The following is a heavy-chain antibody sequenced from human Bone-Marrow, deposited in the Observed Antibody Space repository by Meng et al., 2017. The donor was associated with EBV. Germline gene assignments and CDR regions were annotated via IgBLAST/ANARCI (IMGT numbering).Heavy chain of an antibody. J-gene: IGHJ4*02. V-gene: IGHV1-69*01. D-gene: IGHD3-10*01. CDR1: GGTFSRDA. CDR3: ASESGRGFTPDF. CDR2: LIPMSGAP. Sequence: QAQLAQSVAEVKKPGTSVNVSCKASGGTFSRDAVSWVRQGPGQGLEWLGGLIPMSGAPHYAQKFQNRVTITADEYTRTHYMELSSLRSDDTAVYYCASESGRGFTPDFWGQGTLVTVSS.